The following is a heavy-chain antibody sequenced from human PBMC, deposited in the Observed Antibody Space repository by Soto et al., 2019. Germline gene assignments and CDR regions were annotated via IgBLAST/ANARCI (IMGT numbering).Heavy chain of an antibody. Sequence: SETLSLTCAVYGGSFSGYYWSWIRQPPGKGLEWIREINHSGSTNYNPSLKSRVTISVDTSKNQFSLKLSSVTAADTAVYYCASGYVDTAMSYWGQGTLVTVSS. V-gene: IGHV4-34*01. D-gene: IGHD5-18*01. J-gene: IGHJ4*02. CDR2: INHSGST. CDR3: ASGYVDTAMSY. CDR1: GGSFSGYY.